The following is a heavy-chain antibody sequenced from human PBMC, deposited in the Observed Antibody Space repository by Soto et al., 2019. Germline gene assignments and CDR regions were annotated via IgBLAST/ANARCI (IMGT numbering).Heavy chain of an antibody. Sequence: SQTLSLPCAITGVSVSSNSAGWSWVRQSPSRGLEWLGRTYYRSKWYYEYAVSVRGRITINPDTSKNHCSLKLNSVTREDTAVYFCARGEQYSGRIFDYWGQGTLVTVSS. CDR2: TYYRSKWYY. CDR3: ARGEQYSGRIFDY. D-gene: IGHD1-26*01. J-gene: IGHJ4*01. CDR1: GVSVSSNSAG. V-gene: IGHV6-1*01.